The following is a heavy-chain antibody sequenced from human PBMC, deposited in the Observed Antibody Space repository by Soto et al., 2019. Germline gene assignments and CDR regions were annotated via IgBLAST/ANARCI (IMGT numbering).Heavy chain of an antibody. CDR3: ARQRTTVVTQAYFDH. D-gene: IGHD2-21*02. CDR2: IYYSGRT. V-gene: IGHV4-39*01. Sequence: SETLSLTCIVSGESISSSSYYWGWIRQPPGKGLEWIGSIYYSGRTYYNPSFKSRVTISIDTSKNQFSLKLSSVTATDTAVYYCARQRTTVVTQAYFDHWAQGALVTVSS. CDR1: GESISSSSYY. J-gene: IGHJ4*02.